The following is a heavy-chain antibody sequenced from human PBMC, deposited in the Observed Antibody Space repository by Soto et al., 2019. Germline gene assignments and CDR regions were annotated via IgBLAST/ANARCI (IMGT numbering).Heavy chain of an antibody. J-gene: IGHJ4*02. CDR1: GDSISSFY. D-gene: IGHD2-2*01. CDR3: ARVGYCSSTPCWPIGYFEY. Sequence: SETLSLTCTVSGDSISSFYWTWIRQPPGKGLEWVGYIFSSGSTNYNPSLKSRVTISVDTSENQFSLKLTSVTAADTAVYYCARVGYCSSTPCWPIGYFEYWGQGTLVTVS. CDR2: IFSSGST. V-gene: IGHV4-59*01.